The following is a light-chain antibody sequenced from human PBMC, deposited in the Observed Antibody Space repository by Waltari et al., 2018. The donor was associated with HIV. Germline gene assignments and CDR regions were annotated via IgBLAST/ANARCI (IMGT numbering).Light chain of an antibody. CDR3: LLSFNGVVV. CDR1: TGAVTSGHC. Sequence: QAVVTPEPSLTVSPGGTVTPPCASSTGAVTSGHCPYWFQRRPGQAPKTLLYDTSNRHSWTPARFSGSLLGGKAALTVSGAQFEDEADYFCLLSFNGVVVFGGGTSLTVL. CDR2: DTS. V-gene: IGLV7-46*01. J-gene: IGLJ2*01.